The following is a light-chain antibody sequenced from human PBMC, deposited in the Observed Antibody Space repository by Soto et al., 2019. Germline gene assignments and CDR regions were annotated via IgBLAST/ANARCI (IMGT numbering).Light chain of an antibody. Sequence: DIQMTQSPSSLSASVGNRDTITCQASQDISNYLNWYQQKPGKAPKVLIHDASDLETGVPSRFSGSGSGTNFTFTISRLQPDDFASYYCQQYNSLVSFGGGTKVQT. J-gene: IGKJ4*01. CDR3: QQYNSLVS. V-gene: IGKV1-33*01. CDR2: DAS. CDR1: QDISNY.